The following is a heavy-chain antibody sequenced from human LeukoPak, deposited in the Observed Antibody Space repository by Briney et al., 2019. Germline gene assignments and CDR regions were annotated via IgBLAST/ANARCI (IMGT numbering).Heavy chain of an antibody. CDR1: GFTYSGYW. V-gene: IGHV3-7*01. CDR2: IKEDGSEI. Sequence: PGGSLRLSCAASGFTYSGYWMSCLRQAPGMGLEWVANIKEDGSEIYCVDSVKGRFTISRDNAKNSLFLEMNSLRAEDTDVYYCARDGSSFDYWGQGTLVTVSS. J-gene: IGHJ4*02. CDR3: ARDGSSFDY. D-gene: IGHD2-15*01.